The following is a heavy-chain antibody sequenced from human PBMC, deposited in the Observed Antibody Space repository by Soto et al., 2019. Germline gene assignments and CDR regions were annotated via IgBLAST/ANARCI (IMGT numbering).Heavy chain of an antibody. Sequence: SGPTLVNPTETLTLTCTVSGFSLSNARMGVSWIRQPPGKALEWLAHIFSNDEKSYSTSLKSRLTISKDTSKSQVVLTMTNMDPVDTATYYCARKIAAARTRWFAPWGQGTLVTVSS. CDR2: IFSNDEK. CDR1: GFSLSNARMG. D-gene: IGHD6-13*01. CDR3: ARKIAAARTRWFAP. J-gene: IGHJ5*02. V-gene: IGHV2-26*01.